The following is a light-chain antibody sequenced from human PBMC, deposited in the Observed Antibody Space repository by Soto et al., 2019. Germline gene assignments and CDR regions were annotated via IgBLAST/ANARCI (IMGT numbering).Light chain of an antibody. CDR3: QQYNNWPPIT. J-gene: IGKJ5*01. CDR2: GAS. V-gene: IGKV3-15*01. CDR1: QSVRSN. Sequence: EIVMTQSPATMSVSPGERATLSCRASQSVRSNLAWYQQKPGQAPRLLIYGASTRATGIPARFSGSGSGTEFTLTVSSLQSEDVAVYYCQQYNNWPPITFGQGTRLEIK.